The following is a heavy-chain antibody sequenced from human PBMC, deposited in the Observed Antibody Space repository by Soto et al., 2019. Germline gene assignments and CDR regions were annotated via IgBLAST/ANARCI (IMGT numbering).Heavy chain of an antibody. CDR1: GLSFGDDA. CDR3: ARDVGTQMDFWSTSGMDV. J-gene: IGHJ6*02. Sequence: LRLSCAASGLSFGDDAMHWVRQAPGKGLEWVAVITYDGSTKFYADPVRGRFTISRDNSKSTLYLQMASLISKDTAVYYCARDVGTQMDFWSTSGMDVWGQGTTVTVSS. CDR2: ITYDGSTK. V-gene: IGHV3-30-3*01. D-gene: IGHD3-3*01.